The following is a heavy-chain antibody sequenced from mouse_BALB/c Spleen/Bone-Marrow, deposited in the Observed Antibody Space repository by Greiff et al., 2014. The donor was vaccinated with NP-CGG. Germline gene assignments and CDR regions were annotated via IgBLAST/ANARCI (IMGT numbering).Heavy chain of an antibody. J-gene: IGHJ3*01. Sequence: VQLQQPGAELVKPGASVKLSCTASGFNIKDTYMHWVKQRPEQGLEWIGRIDPANGNTKYDPKFQGKATITADTSSNTAYLQLSSLTSEDTAVYYCATYYYGSSWGFAYWGQGTLVTVSA. CDR1: GFNIKDTY. D-gene: IGHD1-1*01. CDR2: IDPANGNT. CDR3: ATYYYGSSWGFAY. V-gene: IGHV14-3*02.